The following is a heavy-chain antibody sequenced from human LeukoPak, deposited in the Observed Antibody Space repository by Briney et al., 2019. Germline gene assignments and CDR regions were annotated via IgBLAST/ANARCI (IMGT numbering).Heavy chain of an antibody. CDR3: ARDNGSGKYYFDY. V-gene: IGHV3-53*05. J-gene: IGHJ4*02. Sequence: GGSLRLSCAASGFTVSSNYMSWVRQAPGKGLEWVSVIYSGGSTYYADSVKGRFTISRDNSKNTLYLQMNSLRAEDTAVYYCARDNGSGKYYFDYWGQGTLVTVSS. CDR2: IYSGGST. CDR1: GFTVSSNY. D-gene: IGHD3-10*01.